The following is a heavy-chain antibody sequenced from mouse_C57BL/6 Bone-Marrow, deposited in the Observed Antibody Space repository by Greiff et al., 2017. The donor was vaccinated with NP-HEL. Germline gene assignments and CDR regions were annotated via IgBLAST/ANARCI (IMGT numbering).Heavy chain of an antibody. CDR1: GYTFTSYG. V-gene: IGHV1-81*01. Sequence: VQVVESGAELARPGASVKLSCKASGYTFTSYGISWVKQRPGQGLEWIGEIYPRSGNTYYNEKFKGKATLTADKSSSTAYMELRSLTSEDSAVYFCASGKKGCDYWGQGTALTVTS. D-gene: IGHD2-1*01. CDR3: ASGKKGCDY. CDR2: IYPRSGNT. J-gene: IGHJ2*01.